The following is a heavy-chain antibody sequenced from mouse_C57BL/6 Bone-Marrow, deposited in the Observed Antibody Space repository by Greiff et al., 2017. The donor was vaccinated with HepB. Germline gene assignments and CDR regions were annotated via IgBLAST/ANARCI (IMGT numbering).Heavy chain of an antibody. D-gene: IGHD1-1*01. Sequence: DVQLVESGGGLVKPGGSLKLSCAASGFTFSSYTMSWVRQTPEKRLEWVATISGGGGNTYYPDSVKGRFTISRDNAKNTLYLQMSSLRSEDTALYYCARIRSLDLYYYGSSNYFDYWGQGTTLTVSS. CDR2: ISGGGGNT. J-gene: IGHJ2*01. V-gene: IGHV5-9*01. CDR1: GFTFSSYT. CDR3: ARIRSLDLYYYGSSNYFDY.